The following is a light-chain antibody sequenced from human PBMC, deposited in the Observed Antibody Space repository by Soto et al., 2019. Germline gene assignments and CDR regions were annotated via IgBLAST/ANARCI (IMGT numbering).Light chain of an antibody. V-gene: IGKV3D-15*01. J-gene: IGKJ4*01. CDR3: QQYNNWPLT. CDR1: QRVSIN. CDR2: DTS. Sequence: EIVMTQSPAALSVSPGERATLSCRASQRVSINLAWYQQKPGQPPRLLMYDTSTRATGIPARFSGSGSGTEFTLTISSLQSEDFAVYYCQQYNNWPLTFGGGTKVDIK.